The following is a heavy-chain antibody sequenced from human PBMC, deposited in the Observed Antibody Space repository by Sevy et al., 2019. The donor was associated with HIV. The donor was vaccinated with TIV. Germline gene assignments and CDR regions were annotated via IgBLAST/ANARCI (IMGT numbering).Heavy chain of an antibody. D-gene: IGHD2-21*01. CDR1: GFTFSAYS. CDR3: AGAGGDCYSKNECWFVS. V-gene: IGHV3-48*01. J-gene: IGHJ5*01. CDR2: ISSSSGTI. Sequence: GSLRLSCAASGFTFSAYSMNWVRQAPGKGLEWVSYISSSSGTIYYADSVKGQFTISRDNAKSSLYLQMNGLRAEDTAVYYCAGAGGDCYSKNECWFVSWGQGTLVTVSS.